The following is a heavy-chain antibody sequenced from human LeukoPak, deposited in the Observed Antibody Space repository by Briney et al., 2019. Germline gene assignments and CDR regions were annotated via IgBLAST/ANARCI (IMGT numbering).Heavy chain of an antibody. Sequence: PGGSLRLSCAASGFTLSSYWMNWVRQAPGKGLEWVANIKQDGSEKCYVDSVKGRFTISRDNAKNSLYLQMNSLRAEDTAVYYCARYYDSSLPSIDYWGRGTLVTVSS. CDR3: ARYYDSSLPSIDY. J-gene: IGHJ4*02. CDR2: IKQDGSEK. V-gene: IGHV3-7*01. D-gene: IGHD3-22*01. CDR1: GFTLSSYW.